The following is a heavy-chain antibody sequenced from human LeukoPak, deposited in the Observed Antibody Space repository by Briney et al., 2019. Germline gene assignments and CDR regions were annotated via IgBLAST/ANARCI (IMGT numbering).Heavy chain of an antibody. CDR1: GGTFSSYA. CDR3: ASLVVDTAMVDY. V-gene: IGHV1-69*06. CDR2: IIPIFGTA. J-gene: IGHJ4*02. Sequence: ASVKVSCKASGGTFSSYANSWVRQAPGQGLEWMGGIIPIFGTANYAQKFQGRVTITADKSTSTAYMELSSLRSEDTAVYYCASLVVDTAMVDYWGQGTLVTVSS. D-gene: IGHD5-18*01.